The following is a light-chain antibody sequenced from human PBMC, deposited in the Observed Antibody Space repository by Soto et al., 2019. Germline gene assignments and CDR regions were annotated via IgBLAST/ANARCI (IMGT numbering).Light chain of an antibody. J-gene: IGKJ1*01. CDR1: QSVLYSSNNENY. V-gene: IGKV4-1*01. Sequence: DIVMTQSPDSLAVSLGERATINCMSSQSVLYSSNNENYLAWYQQKPGQPPKLLIYWASTRESGVPDRFSGSGSGTDFTLTISSLQAEDVAVYYCQQYYSGLWTLGQGTKVEIK. CDR3: QQYYSGLWT. CDR2: WAS.